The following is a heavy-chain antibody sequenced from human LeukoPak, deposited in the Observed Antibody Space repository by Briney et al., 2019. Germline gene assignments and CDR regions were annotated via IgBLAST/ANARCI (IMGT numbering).Heavy chain of an antibody. Sequence: PSETLSLTCAVYGGSFSGYYWSWIRQPPGKGLEWIGEINHSGSTNYNPSLKSRVTISVDTSKNQFSLKLSSVTAADTAVYYCARGMWVILPQPDYYYYYMDVWGKGTTVTVSS. D-gene: IGHD2-21*01. CDR2: INHSGST. CDR1: GGSFSGYY. V-gene: IGHV4-34*01. J-gene: IGHJ6*03. CDR3: ARGMWVILPQPDYYYYYMDV.